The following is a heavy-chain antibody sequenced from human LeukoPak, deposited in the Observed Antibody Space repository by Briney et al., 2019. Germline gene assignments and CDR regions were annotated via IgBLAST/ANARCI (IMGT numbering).Heavy chain of an antibody. Sequence: GGSLRLSCAASGFTFSSYWMSWDRQAPGKGLERVANIKQDGSGKYYVDSVKGRFTISRDNAKNSLYLQMNSLRAEDTAVYYCARDTYDSSGYYYGYFQRWGQGTLVTVSS. J-gene: IGHJ1*01. V-gene: IGHV3-7*01. CDR1: GFTFSSYW. D-gene: IGHD3-22*01. CDR2: IKQDGSGK. CDR3: ARDTYDSSGYYYGYFQR.